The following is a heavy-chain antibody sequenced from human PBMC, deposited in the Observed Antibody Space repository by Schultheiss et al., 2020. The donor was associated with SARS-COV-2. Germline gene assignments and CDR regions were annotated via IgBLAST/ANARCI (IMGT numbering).Heavy chain of an antibody. CDR1: GYTFTGYY. CDR3: ARGLIGMATIKLTHDAFDI. Sequence: ASVKVSCKASGYTFTGYYMHWVRQAPGQGLEWMGWINPNSGGTNYAQKFQGRVTMTRDTSISTAYMELSRLRSDDTAVYYCARGLIGMATIKLTHDAFDIWGQGTMVTVSS. CDR2: INPNSGGT. D-gene: IGHD5-24*01. J-gene: IGHJ3*02. V-gene: IGHV1-2*02.